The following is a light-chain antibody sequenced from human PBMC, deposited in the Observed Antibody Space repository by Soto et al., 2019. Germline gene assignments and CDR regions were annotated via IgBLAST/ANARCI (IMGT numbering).Light chain of an antibody. CDR1: QNVANY. V-gene: IGKV3-20*01. CDR2: GAS. Sequence: EIVLTQSPATLSLSPWERATLSCRASQNVANYLDWYQQKPGQAPRLLIYGASSRATGIPDRFSGSGSGTDFTLTISRLEPEDFAVYYCQQYGSSPITFGQGTRLEIK. J-gene: IGKJ5*01. CDR3: QQYGSSPIT.